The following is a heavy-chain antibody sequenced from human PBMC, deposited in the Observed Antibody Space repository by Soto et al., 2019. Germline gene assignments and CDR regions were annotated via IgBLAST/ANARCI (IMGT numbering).Heavy chain of an antibody. D-gene: IGHD3-3*01. CDR3: AKVGGSYDFWSDLYYFDY. J-gene: IGHJ4*02. CDR2: ISGSGGST. CDR1: GFTFSSYA. V-gene: IGHV3-23*01. Sequence: GGSLRLSCAASGFTFSSYAMSWVRQAPGKGLEWVSAISGSGGSTYYADSVKGRFTISRDNSKNTLYLQMNSLRAEDTAVYYCAKVGGSYDFWSDLYYFDYWGQGTLVTVSS.